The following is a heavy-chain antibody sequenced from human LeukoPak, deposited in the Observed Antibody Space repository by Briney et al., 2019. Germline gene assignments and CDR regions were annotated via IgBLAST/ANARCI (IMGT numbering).Heavy chain of an antibody. V-gene: IGHV1-2*02. CDR3: ARDRRGSYYYFDY. CDR1: GYAFTGYY. J-gene: IGHJ4*02. D-gene: IGHD1-26*01. Sequence: ASVKVSCKASGYAFTGYYMHWVRQAPGQGLEWMGWINPNSGGTNYAQKFQGRVTMTRDTSISTAYMELSRLRSDDTAVYYCARDRRGSYYYFDYWGQGTLVTVSS. CDR2: INPNSGGT.